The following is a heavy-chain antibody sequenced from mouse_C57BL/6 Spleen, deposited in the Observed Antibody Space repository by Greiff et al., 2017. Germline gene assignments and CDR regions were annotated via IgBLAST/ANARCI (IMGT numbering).Heavy chain of an antibody. CDR3: SRSTVVGYFDV. CDR1: GYAFSSYW. D-gene: IGHD1-1*01. Sequence: QVQLQQSGAELVKPGASVKISCKASGYAFSSYWMNWVKQRPGTGLEWIGQIYPGDGDTNYNGKFKGKATLTADKSSSTAYMQLSSLTSEDSAVYFCSRSTVVGYFDVWGTGTTVTVSS. J-gene: IGHJ1*03. V-gene: IGHV1-80*01. CDR2: IYPGDGDT.